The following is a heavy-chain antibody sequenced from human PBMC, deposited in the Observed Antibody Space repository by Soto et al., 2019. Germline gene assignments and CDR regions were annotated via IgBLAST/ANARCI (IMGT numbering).Heavy chain of an antibody. CDR2: IIPILGIA. J-gene: IGHJ6*03. Sequence: QVQLVQSGAEVKKPGSSVKVSCKASGGTFSSYTISWVRQAPGQGLEWMGRIIPILGIANYAQKFQGRVTITADKSTSTAYMELRSLRSEDTAVYYCARGKYYYGSGSYYEHYYYYMDVWGKGTTVTVSS. D-gene: IGHD3-10*01. V-gene: IGHV1-69*02. CDR1: GGTFSSYT. CDR3: ARGKYYYGSGSYYEHYYYYMDV.